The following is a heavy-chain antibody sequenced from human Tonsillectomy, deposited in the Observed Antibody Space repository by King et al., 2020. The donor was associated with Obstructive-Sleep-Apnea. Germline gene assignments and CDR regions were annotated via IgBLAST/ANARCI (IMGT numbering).Heavy chain of an antibody. D-gene: IGHD1-26*01. CDR2: INIDGSST. J-gene: IGHJ4*02. CDR3: ARGYRESYCEVSGI. CDR1: VFAFRSYW. V-gene: IGHV3-74*01. Sequence: VQLVESGGGLVQPGGSLRLSCAASVFAFRSYWMYCVRQAPGRGRVWVLRINIDGSSTTYPSSVKGRFTISRDNAKNKLYLKMNSLRAADTAVYYCARGYRESYCEVSGIWGQGTLVTVSS.